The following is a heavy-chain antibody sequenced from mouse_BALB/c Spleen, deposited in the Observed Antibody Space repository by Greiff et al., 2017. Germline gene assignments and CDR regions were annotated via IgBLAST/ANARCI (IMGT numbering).Heavy chain of an antibody. CDR3: RTTADY. J-gene: IGHJ2*01. Sequence: PEQGLEWIGYISPGNGDIKYNEKFKGKATLTADKSSSTAYMQLNSLTSEDSAVYFCRTTADYWGQGTTLTVSS. D-gene: IGHD1-2*01. V-gene: IGHV1S53*01. CDR2: ISPGNGDI.